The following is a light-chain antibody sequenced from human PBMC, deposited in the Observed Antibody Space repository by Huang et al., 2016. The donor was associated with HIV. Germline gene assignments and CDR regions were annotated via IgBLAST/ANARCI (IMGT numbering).Light chain of an antibody. CDR2: EVS. CDR3: QQYDGYPWT. CDR1: QSFTTW. Sequence: DIQMTQSPSTLSASVGDRVTITCRASQSFTTWLAWYQQKPGKAPKLLIYEVSSLESGVPSRVSGSGSGTEFTLTISSLQPDDFATYYCQQYDGYPWTFGQGTKVEIK. J-gene: IGKJ1*01. V-gene: IGKV1-5*01.